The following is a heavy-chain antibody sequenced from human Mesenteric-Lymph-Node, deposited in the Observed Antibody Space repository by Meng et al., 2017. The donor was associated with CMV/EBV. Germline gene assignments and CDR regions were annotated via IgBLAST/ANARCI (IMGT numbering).Heavy chain of an antibody. CDR2: INPNGGGT. J-gene: IGHJ6*02. CDR1: GYTFTGYY. CDR3: ARVQLLPLTSYYYHYGMDV. V-gene: IGHV1-2*02. D-gene: IGHD2-2*01. Sequence: ASVKVSCKTSGYTFTGYYMHWVRQAPGQGLEWMGWINPNGGGTNYAQTFQGRVTLTRDTSISTAYMELTRLTSDDTAVYYCARVQLLPLTSYYYHYGMDVWGQGTTVTVSS.